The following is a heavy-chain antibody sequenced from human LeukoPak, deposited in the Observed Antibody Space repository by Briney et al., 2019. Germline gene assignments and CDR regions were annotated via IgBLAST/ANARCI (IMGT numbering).Heavy chain of an antibody. CDR1: GFTVSSNY. J-gene: IGHJ6*02. V-gene: IGHV3-53*01. D-gene: IGHD3-3*01. CDR2: IYSGGST. CDR3: ARGSSNYDFWSGYYPAPFYYYYYGMDV. Sequence: GGSLRLSCAASGFTVSSNYMSWVRQAPGKGLEWVSVIYSGGSTYYADSVKGRFTISRDNSKNTLYLQMNSLRAEDTAVYYCARGSSNYDFWSGYYPAPFYYYYYGMDVWGQGTTVTASS.